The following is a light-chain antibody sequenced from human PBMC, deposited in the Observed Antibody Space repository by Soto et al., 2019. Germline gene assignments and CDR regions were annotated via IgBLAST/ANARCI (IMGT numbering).Light chain of an antibody. CDR3: QQSYSTPFT. CDR2: AAS. V-gene: IGKV1-39*01. J-gene: IGKJ3*01. Sequence: DIQMTQSPSSLSASVGDRVTITCRASQSSSSYFNWYQQKPGKAPKLLIYAASSLQSGVPSRFSGSGSGTDFTLTISSLQPEDFATYYCQQSYSTPFTFGPGTKVDIK. CDR1: QSSSSY.